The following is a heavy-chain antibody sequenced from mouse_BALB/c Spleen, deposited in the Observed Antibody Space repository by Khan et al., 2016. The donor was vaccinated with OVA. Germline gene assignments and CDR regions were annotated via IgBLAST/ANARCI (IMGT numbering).Heavy chain of an antibody. CDR2: ISYDGSN. CDR3: ARGYDGYYWFAY. CDR1: GYSITSGYY. Sequence: EVQLQESGPGLVKPSQSLSLTCSVTGYSITSGYYWNWIRQFPGNKLEWMGYISYDGSNNYNPSLKNRISITRDTSKNQIFLTLNSVTTEDTATYYWARGYDGYYWFAYWGQGTLVTVSA. V-gene: IGHV3-6*02. J-gene: IGHJ3*01. D-gene: IGHD2-3*01.